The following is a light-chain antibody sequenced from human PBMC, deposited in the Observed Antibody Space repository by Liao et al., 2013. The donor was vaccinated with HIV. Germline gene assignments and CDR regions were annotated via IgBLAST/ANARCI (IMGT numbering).Light chain of an antibody. J-gene: IGLJ1*01. CDR1: NIGSKS. V-gene: IGLV3-21*04. Sequence: SYELTQPPSVSVAPGKTARITCGEFNIGSKSVHWYQQKPGQAPVLVIYYDSDRPSGIPERFSGSNSGNTATLTISRVEAGDEADYYCQVWDSSSDHYVFGTGTKVTVL. CDR2: YDS. CDR3: QVWDSSSDHYV.